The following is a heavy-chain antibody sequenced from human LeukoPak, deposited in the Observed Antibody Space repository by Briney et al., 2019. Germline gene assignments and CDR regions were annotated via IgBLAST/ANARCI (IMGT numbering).Heavy chain of an antibody. CDR2: INHSGST. CDR1: GGSFSGYY. Sequence: SETLSLTCAVYGGSFSGYYCSWIRQPPGKGLEWIGEINHSGSTNYNPSLKSRVTISVDTSKNQFSLKLSSVTAADTAVYYCARRGGNSAIDYWGQGTLVTVSS. J-gene: IGHJ4*02. V-gene: IGHV4-34*01. D-gene: IGHD4-23*01. CDR3: ARRGGNSAIDY.